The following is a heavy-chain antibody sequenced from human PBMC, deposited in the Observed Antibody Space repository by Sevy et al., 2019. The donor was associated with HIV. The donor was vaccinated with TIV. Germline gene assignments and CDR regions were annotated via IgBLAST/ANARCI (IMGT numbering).Heavy chain of an antibody. Sequence: ASVKVSCKTSGYIFTNSGITWVRQAPGQGLEWMGWIGVYNGNLKYAQKFQGRVTMTTDTSTSTAYMELTSLRCDDTGVYYCARVPTYHYGSATYFDYWGQGTLVTVSS. CDR3: ARVPTYHYGSATYFDY. CDR2: IGVYNGNL. CDR1: GYIFTNSG. D-gene: IGHD3-10*01. J-gene: IGHJ4*02. V-gene: IGHV1-18*01.